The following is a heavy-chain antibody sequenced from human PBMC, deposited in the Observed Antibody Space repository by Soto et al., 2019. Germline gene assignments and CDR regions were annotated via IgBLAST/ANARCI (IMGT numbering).Heavy chain of an antibody. CDR1: EGSISSGVYY. J-gene: IGHJ3*02. Sequence: SETLSLTCSVSEGSISSGVYYWSWIRQHPGKGLEWIGYIYYSGSTYYNPSLKSRVTISVDNSKNTLYLQMNSLRAEDTAVYYCARDRDYGVSDIWGQGTMVT. CDR2: IYYSGST. V-gene: IGHV4-31*03. D-gene: IGHD4-17*01. CDR3: ARDRDYGVSDI.